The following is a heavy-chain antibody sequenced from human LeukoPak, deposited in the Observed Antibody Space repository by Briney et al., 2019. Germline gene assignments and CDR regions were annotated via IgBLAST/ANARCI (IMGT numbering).Heavy chain of an antibody. CDR1: GYTFTGYY. J-gene: IGHJ4*02. D-gene: IGHD2-2*01. Sequence: ASVKVSCKASGYTFTGYYMHWVRQAPGQGLEWMGIINPSGGSTTYAQKFQGRVTITRNTSISTAYMELSSLRSEDTAVYYCARGLMRWEYCSSTSCYAEFDYWGQGTLVTVSS. CDR3: ARGLMRWEYCSSTSCYAEFDY. CDR2: INPSGGST. V-gene: IGHV1-46*01.